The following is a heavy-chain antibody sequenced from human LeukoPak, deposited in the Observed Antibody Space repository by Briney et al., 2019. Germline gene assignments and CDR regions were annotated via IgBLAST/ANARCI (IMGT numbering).Heavy chain of an antibody. CDR2: INAQGSST. D-gene: IGHD3-3*01. J-gene: IGHJ4*02. CDR1: GFTFSSYS. V-gene: IGHV3-74*01. Sequence: PGGSLRLSCAASGFTFSSYSMNWVRQAPGEGLVWVSHINAQGSSTNYADSVKGRFTISRDNAKNTLYLQMNSLRAEDTAVYYCARVGRFLEWSYFDYWGQGTLVTVSS. CDR3: ARVGRFLEWSYFDY.